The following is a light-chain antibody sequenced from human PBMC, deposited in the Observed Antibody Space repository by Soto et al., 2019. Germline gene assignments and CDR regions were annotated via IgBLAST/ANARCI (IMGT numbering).Light chain of an antibody. J-gene: IGKJ2*01. CDR3: QQYNDWPPGYT. CDR1: QSVSSN. V-gene: IGKV3-15*01. CDR2: GAS. Sequence: EIVMTQSPATVSVSPGERATLHCRASQSVSSNLGWYQHKPGQAPRLLIYGASTRATGIPARFSGSGSGTDFTLTISGLQSEDFAVYYCQQYNDWPPGYTFGQGTKVDIK.